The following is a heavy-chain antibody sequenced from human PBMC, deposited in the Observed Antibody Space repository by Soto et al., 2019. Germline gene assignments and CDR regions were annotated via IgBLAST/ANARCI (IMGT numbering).Heavy chain of an antibody. CDR1: GYTFTSYY. Sequence: ASVKVSCKASGYTFTSYYMHWVRQAPGQGLEWMGIINPSGGSTSYAQMFQGRVTMTRDTSTSTVYMVLSSLRCEDTAVYYCASAPAYYYYMDVRGKGTTVTVSS. V-gene: IGHV1-46*03. J-gene: IGHJ6*03. CDR3: ASAPAYYYYMDV. CDR2: INPSGGST.